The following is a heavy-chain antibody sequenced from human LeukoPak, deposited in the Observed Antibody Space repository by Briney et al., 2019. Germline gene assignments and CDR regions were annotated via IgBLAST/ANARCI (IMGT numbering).Heavy chain of an antibody. CDR3: AKDGGLWVSAHWGDS. V-gene: IGHV3-23*01. CDR2: ITTSDGNT. Sequence: PGGSLRLSCAASGFTFSSYTMSWVRQAPGKGLEWVSTITTSDGNTYYADSVKGRFTVSRDNSKNTLFLQMNSLRAEDTAVYYCAKDGGLWVSAHWGDSWGRGPLVTVS. CDR1: GFTFSSYT. J-gene: IGHJ4*02. D-gene: IGHD7-27*01.